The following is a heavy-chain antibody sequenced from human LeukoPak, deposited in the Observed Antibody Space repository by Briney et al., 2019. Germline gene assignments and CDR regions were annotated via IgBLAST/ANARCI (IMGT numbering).Heavy chain of an antibody. CDR2: ISHSGST. V-gene: IGHV4-30-2*01. Sequence: SETLSLTCTVSGGSISSGGYYWSWIRQPPGKGLEWIGHISHSGSTYYGPSLRSRVTISLDRSKNQFSLNLSSATAADTAVYYCTRETSSRYFDYWGQGTLVTVSS. J-gene: IGHJ4*02. CDR3: TRETSSRYFDY. CDR1: GGSISSGGYY.